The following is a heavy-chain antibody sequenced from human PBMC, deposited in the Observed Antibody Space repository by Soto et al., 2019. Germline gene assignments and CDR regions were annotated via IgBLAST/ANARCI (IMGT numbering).Heavy chain of an antibody. CDR2: VNNDGTDT. CDR3: ARGGLQHALDV. V-gene: IGHV3-74*03. D-gene: IGHD6-13*01. J-gene: IGHJ6*02. Sequence: EVQLVESGGGLVQPGGSLRLSCAASGFTFSNYWMYWVRQAPGKGLVWVSRVNNDGTDTTHADSVKGRFTICRDNAENTLYLQMNSLRAGDTAVYYCARGGLQHALDVWGQGSTVTVSS. CDR1: GFTFSNYW.